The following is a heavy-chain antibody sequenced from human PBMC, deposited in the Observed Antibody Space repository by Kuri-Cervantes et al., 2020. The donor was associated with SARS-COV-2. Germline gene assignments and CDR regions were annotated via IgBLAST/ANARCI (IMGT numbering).Heavy chain of an antibody. J-gene: IGHJ5*02. CDR3: ARHVGCSSTSCDGYNWFDP. CDR1: GGSISSSSYY. CDR2: IYDSGRT. D-gene: IGHD2-2*01. V-gene: IGHV4-39*01. Sequence: GSLRLSCTVSGGSISSSSYYWGWIRQPPGKGLEWIGSIYDSGRTYYNPSLKSRVTISVDTSKNQFSLKLSSVTAADTAVYYCARHVGCSSTSCDGYNWFDPWGQGTLVTVSS.